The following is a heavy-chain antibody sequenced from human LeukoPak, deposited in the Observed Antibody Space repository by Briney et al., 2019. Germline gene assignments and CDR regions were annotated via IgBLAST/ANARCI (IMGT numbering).Heavy chain of an antibody. V-gene: IGHV1-2*02. D-gene: IGHD3-3*01. J-gene: IGHJ4*02. CDR2: INPNSGGT. Sequence: ASVKVSCKASGYTFTGYYMLWVRQAPGQGLEWMGWINPNSGGTNYAQKFQGRVTMTRDTSISTAYMELSRLRSDDTAVYYCARDTGSIFGVVISWGLDYWGQGTLVTVSS. CDR1: GYTFTGYY. CDR3: ARDTGSIFGVVISWGLDY.